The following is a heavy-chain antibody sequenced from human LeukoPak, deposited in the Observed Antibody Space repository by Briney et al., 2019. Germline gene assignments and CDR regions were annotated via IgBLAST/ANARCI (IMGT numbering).Heavy chain of an antibody. CDR3: ARDLWAGYYYYYYGMDV. Sequence: GGSLRLSCAASGFTFSSYSMSWVRQAPGKGLEWVSSISSSRTYIYYADSVKGRFTISRDNAKNSLYLQMNSLRAEDTAVYYCARDLWAGYYYYYYGMDVWGQGTTVTVSS. V-gene: IGHV3-21*01. CDR1: GFTFSSYS. D-gene: IGHD6-19*01. CDR2: ISSSRTYI. J-gene: IGHJ6*02.